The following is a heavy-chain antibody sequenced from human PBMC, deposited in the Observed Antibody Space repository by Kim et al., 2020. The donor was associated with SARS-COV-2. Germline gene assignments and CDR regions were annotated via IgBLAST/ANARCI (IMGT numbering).Heavy chain of an antibody. D-gene: IGHD3-10*01. J-gene: IGHJ4*02. V-gene: IGHV3-23*01. CDR3: AQPLWVGESDFDY. Sequence: PDSGKRRLTNSRDNSKNTLYLQMNSLRAEDTAVYYCAQPLWVGESDFDYWGEGTLVTVSS.